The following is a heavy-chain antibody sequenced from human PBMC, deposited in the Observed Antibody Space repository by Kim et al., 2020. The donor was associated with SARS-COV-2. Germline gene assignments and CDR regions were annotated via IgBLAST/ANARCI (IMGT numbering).Heavy chain of an antibody. V-gene: IGHV4-59*13. D-gene: IGHD3-3*01. CDR3: ASTYYDFWSGYYSREYYFDY. CDR1: GGSISSYY. Sequence: SETLSLTCTVSGGSISSYYWSWIRQPPGKGLEWIGYIYYSGSTNYNPSLKSRVTISVDTSKNQFSLKLSSVTAADTAVYYCASTYYDFWSGYYSREYYFDYWGQGTLVTVSS. J-gene: IGHJ4*02. CDR2: IYYSGST.